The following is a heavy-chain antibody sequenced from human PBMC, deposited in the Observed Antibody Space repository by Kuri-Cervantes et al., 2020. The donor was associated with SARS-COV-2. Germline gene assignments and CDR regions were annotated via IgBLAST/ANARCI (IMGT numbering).Heavy chain of an antibody. Sequence: ASVKVSCKVSGYTLTELSMHWVRQAPGKGLEWMGGFDPEDGETIYAQKFQGRVTMTEDTSTDTAYMELSSLRSEDTAVYYCATTGLRGSYSQFDIWGQGTMVIVSS. V-gene: IGHV1-24*01. CDR3: ATTGLRGSYSQFDI. CDR2: FDPEDGET. CDR1: GYTLTELS. D-gene: IGHD1-26*01. J-gene: IGHJ3*02.